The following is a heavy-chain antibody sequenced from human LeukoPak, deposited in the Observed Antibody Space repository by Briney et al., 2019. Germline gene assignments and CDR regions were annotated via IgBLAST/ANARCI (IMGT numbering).Heavy chain of an antibody. D-gene: IGHD3-10*01. J-gene: IGHJ4*02. CDR3: ARDLPTGFGSKAY. Sequence: ASVKVSCKASGYTFTGYYMHWVRQAPGQGLEWMGIIDLSIGASIYAQKFQGRVTMTRDTSTATVFMELSSLRSDDTAVYYCARDLPTGFGSKAYWGQGTLVTVSS. CDR1: GYTFTGYY. V-gene: IGHV1-46*01. CDR2: IDLSIGAS.